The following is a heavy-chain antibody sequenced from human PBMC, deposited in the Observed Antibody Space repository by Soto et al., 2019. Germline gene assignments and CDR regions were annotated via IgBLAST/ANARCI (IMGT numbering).Heavy chain of an antibody. CDR2: IYPGDSDT. CDR3: ASQVRYSWSMDV. J-gene: IGHJ6*02. Sequence: EVQLVQSGAEVKKPGESPKISCKGSGYTFTSHWIGWARQMPGKGLEWMGIIYPGDSDTRYSPSSQGQVTISADKSISTAYLQWSSLKASDTAIYYCASQVRYSWSMDVWGQGTTVTVSS. D-gene: IGHD1-1*01. CDR1: GYTFTSHW. V-gene: IGHV5-51*01.